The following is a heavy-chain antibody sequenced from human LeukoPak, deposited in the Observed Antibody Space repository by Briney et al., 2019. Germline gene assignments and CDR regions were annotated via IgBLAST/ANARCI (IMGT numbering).Heavy chain of an antibody. J-gene: IGHJ4*02. Sequence: PSETLSLTCTVSGGSISSSSYYWGWIRQPPGKGLEWTGSIYYGGSSYYNPSLRSRVTISVDTSKNQFSLKLSPVTAADTAVYYCASWHEMATIWATFDYWGQGTLVTVSS. CDR3: ASWHEMATIWATFDY. CDR1: GGSISSSSYY. D-gene: IGHD5-24*01. V-gene: IGHV4-39*01. CDR2: IYYGGSS.